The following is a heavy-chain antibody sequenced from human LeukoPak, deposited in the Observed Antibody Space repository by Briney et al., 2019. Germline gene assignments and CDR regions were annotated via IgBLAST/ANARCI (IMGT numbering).Heavy chain of an antibody. CDR3: ARRAVVAATNNWFDP. V-gene: IGHV3-33*01. D-gene: IGHD2-15*01. CDR2: IWYDGSNK. J-gene: IGHJ5*02. Sequence: GGSLRLSCAASGFTFSSYGMHWVRQAPGKGLEWVAVIWYDGSNKYYADSVKGRFTISRDNSKNTLYLQMNSLRAEDTAVYYCARRAVVAATNNWFDPWGQGTLVTVSS. CDR1: GFTFSSYG.